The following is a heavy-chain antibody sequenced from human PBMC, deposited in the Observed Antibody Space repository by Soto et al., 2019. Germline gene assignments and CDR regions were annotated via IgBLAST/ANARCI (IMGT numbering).Heavy chain of an antibody. D-gene: IGHD3-10*02. Sequence: SETLSLTCTVSGVSIRSYYWSWVRQSAGKGLEWIGRIYVSGINNYNPFLRSRVTMSEDTSKNQLSLTLTSVTAADTAIYYCARAAKFGELYHWGQGTPVTVSS. CDR1: GVSIRSYY. CDR2: IYVSGIN. V-gene: IGHV4-4*07. J-gene: IGHJ5*02. CDR3: ARAAKFGELYH.